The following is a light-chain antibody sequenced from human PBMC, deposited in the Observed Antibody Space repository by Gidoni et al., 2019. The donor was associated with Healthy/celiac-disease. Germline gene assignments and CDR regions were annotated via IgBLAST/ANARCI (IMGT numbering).Light chain of an antibody. V-gene: IGKV3-20*01. CDR3: QQYGSSPPRT. Sequence: EIVLTQSPGTLSLSPGERATLSCRASQSVSSSYLAWYQQKPGQAPRLLIYGASSRATGIPDRFSGSGSGTDFTLNISRLEPEDFAVYYCQQYGSSPPRTFGQXTKVEIK. CDR2: GAS. CDR1: QSVSSSY. J-gene: IGKJ1*01.